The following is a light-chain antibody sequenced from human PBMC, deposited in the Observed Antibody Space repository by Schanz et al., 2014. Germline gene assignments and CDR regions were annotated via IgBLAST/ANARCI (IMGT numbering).Light chain of an antibody. CDR3: QQYGDSPPT. CDR1: QSVSSSY. CDR2: GAS. Sequence: ETVLTQSPGTLSLSPGERATLSCRASQSVSSSYLAWYQQKPGQAPRLLIYGASSRATGIPDRFSGSGSGTDFTLTISRLEPEDFAVYYCQQYGDSPPTFGPGTKVEI. J-gene: IGKJ4*01. V-gene: IGKV3-20*01.